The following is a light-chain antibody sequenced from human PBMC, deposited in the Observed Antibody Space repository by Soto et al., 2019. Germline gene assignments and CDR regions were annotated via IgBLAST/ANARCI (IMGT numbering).Light chain of an antibody. CDR2: EVT. Sequence: QSVLTQPASVSGSPGQTISISCIGTSGNIGGQNSVSWYQQYPGKAPKLIIYEVTKRPSGISNRFSGSKSANTASLSISGLQPDDEASYYCASNTPTWVFGGGTKVTVL. CDR3: ASNTPTWV. J-gene: IGLJ3*02. CDR1: SGNIGGQNS. V-gene: IGLV2-14*01.